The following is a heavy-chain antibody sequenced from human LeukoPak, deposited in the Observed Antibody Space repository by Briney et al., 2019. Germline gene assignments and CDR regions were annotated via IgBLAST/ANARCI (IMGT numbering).Heavy chain of an antibody. J-gene: IGHJ3*02. CDR3: ARESGGTDAFDI. CDR2: INHSGST. Sequence: SETLSLTCAVYGGSFHGYYWSWIRQPPGKGLEWIGEINHSGSTNYNPSLKSRVTISVDTSKNQFSLRLSSVTAADTAVYYCARESGGTDAFDIWGQGTMVTVSS. V-gene: IGHV4-34*01. D-gene: IGHD1-26*01. CDR1: GGSFHGYY.